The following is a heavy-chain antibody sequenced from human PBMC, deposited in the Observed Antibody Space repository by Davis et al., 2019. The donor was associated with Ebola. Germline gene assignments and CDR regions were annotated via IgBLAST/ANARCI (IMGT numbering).Heavy chain of an antibody. CDR3: ARGDNYYGLDV. CDR1: GFTFSVSD. V-gene: IGHV3-30*14. J-gene: IGHJ6*02. Sequence: GESLKISCAASGFTFSVSDMHWVRQAPGKGLEWVAVIGHDGTTKTYADSVKGRFIISRDNSKNTMSLQMNSLGADDTAVYYCARGDNYYGLDVWGQGTTVTVSS. CDR2: IGHDGTTK.